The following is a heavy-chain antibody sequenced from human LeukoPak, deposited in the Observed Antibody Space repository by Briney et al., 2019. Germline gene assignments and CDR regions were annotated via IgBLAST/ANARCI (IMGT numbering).Heavy chain of an antibody. CDR3: ASSGPWWLSQDY. CDR1: GFTFSSYG. CDR2: ISGSGGST. D-gene: IGHD2-8*02. Sequence: GGSLRLSCAASGFTFSSYGMSWVRQAPGKGLEWVSAISGSGGSTYYADSVKGRFAISRDNSKNTLYLQMNSLRAEDTAVYYCASSGPWWLSQDYWGQGTLVTVSS. V-gene: IGHV3-23*01. J-gene: IGHJ4*02.